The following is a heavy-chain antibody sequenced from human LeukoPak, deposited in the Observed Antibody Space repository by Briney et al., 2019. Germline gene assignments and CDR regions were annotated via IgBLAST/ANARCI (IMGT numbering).Heavy chain of an antibody. V-gene: IGHV3-23*01. CDR2: ISGSGGYT. CDR1: GFTFGDYA. J-gene: IGHJ4*02. CDR3: AKERTLRGTAMAHPFDY. Sequence: QPGRSLRLSCTASGFTFGDYAMSWVRQAPGKGLEWVSTISGSGGYTYYADSVKGRFTISRDNSKNTLYLQMNSLRAEDTAVYYCAKERTLRGTAMAHPFDYWGQGTLVTVSS. D-gene: IGHD5-18*01.